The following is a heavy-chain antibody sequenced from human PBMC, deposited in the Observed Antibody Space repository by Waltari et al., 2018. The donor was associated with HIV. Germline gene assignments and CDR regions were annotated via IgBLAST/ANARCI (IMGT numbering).Heavy chain of an antibody. CDR3: ARHGGGYCSTCSLYV. Sequence: QVQLQESGPGLVKPSETLSLTCAVSGGSISSSNWWSWIRQPPGKGLEWIGNIGGSSGSTYYNPSLKSRVTISKDTSKNQFSLKLRSVTAADTAVYYCARHGGGYCSTCSLYVWGRGVLVTVSS. V-gene: IGHV4-4*02. CDR2: IGGSSGST. CDR1: GGSISSSNW. J-gene: IGHJ4*02. D-gene: IGHD2-21*02.